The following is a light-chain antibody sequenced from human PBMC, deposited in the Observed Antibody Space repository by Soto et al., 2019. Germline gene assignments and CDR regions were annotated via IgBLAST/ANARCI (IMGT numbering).Light chain of an antibody. V-gene: IGKV1-39*01. CDR1: QTIMTY. Sequence: DIQMNPSTSSLSATVKDEVTINCRASQTIMTYLNWYQLKPGKPPRLLIYAASSLESGVPSRFSATVSGTEFSLTITSLQPEDFATYYCQQLFDSPITFGQGTRLEIK. J-gene: IGKJ5*01. CDR3: QQLFDSPIT. CDR2: AAS.